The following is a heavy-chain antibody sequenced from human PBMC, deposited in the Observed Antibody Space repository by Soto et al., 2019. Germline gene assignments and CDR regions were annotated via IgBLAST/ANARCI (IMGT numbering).Heavy chain of an antibody. CDR1: GGTFSSYA. J-gene: IGHJ4*02. D-gene: IGHD1-26*01. CDR2: IIPIFGTA. Sequence: QVQLVQSGAEVKKPGSSVKVSCKASGGTFSSYAISWVRQAPGQGLEWMGGIIPIFGTANYAQKFQGRVTITADESTSTGYLELSSLRSEDTAVYYCAREHSGSYSSSNFDYWCQGTLVTVSS. CDR3: AREHSGSYSSSNFDY. V-gene: IGHV1-69*01.